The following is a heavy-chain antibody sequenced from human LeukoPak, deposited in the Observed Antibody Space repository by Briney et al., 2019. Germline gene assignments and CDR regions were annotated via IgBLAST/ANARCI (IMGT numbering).Heavy chain of an antibody. CDR3: AKCRSMVRGVSYWYFDL. J-gene: IGHJ2*01. Sequence: GGSLRLSCAASGFTFSSYAMSWVRQAPGKGLECVSAISGSGGSTYYADSVKGRFTISRDNSKNTLYLQMNSLRAEDTAVYYCAKCRSMVRGVSYWYFDLWGRGTLVTVSS. D-gene: IGHD3-10*01. CDR1: GFTFSSYA. V-gene: IGHV3-23*01. CDR2: ISGSGGST.